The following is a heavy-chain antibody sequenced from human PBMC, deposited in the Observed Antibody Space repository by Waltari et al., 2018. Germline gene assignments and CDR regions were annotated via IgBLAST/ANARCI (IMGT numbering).Heavy chain of an antibody. CDR3: ARHWKRNGYRFDP. CDR2: IYYSGSI. D-gene: IGHD5-12*01. CDR1: RGSISSSRYY. J-gene: IGHJ5*02. Sequence: QLPLQESGPGLVKPTGTLPLTCSVPRGSISSSRYYWGWIRQSPGKGLEWIGSIYYSGSIYYNPTLQSRVTISGDTSKNQFSLNLSSVTAADTAVYYCARHWKRNGYRFDPWGQGTRVTVSS. V-gene: IGHV4-39*01.